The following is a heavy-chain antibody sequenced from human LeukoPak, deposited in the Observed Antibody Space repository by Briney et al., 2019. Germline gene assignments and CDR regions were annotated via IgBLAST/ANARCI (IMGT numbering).Heavy chain of an antibody. CDR1: GGSISSSSYY. J-gene: IGHJ3*02. Sequence: SETLSLTCTVSGGSISSSSYYWGWIRQPPGKGLEWIGSIYYSGSTYYNPSLKSRVTISVDTSKNQFSLKLSSVTAADTAVYYCATRTLNYYGPDASDIWGQGTMVTVSS. D-gene: IGHD3-10*01. V-gene: IGHV4-39*07. CDR2: IYYSGST. CDR3: ATRTLNYYGPDASDI.